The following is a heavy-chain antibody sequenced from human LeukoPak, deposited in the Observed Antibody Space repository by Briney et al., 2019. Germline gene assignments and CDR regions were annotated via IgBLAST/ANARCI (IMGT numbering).Heavy chain of an antibody. CDR1: GFFLNSYA. Sequence: GGSLRLSCAVSGFFLNSYAMNWVRQAPGKGLEWVSAISGSGDSTYYADSVKGRFAISRDNSKNTLYLQMNSLRAEDTAVYYCATRRSGSYYFDYWGQGTLVTVSS. J-gene: IGHJ4*02. CDR3: ATRRSGSYYFDY. CDR2: ISGSGDST. D-gene: IGHD1-26*01. V-gene: IGHV3-23*01.